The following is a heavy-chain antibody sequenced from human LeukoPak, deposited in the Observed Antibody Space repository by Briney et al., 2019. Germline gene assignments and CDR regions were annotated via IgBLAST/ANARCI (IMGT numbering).Heavy chain of an antibody. CDR1: GGSFSGYY. J-gene: IGHJ3*02. CDR3: ARGSAGTDAFDI. Sequence: SETLSLTCAVYGGSFSGYYWSWIRQPPGKGLEWIGEINHSGSTNYNPSLKSRVTISVDTSKNQFSLKLSSVTAADTAVYYCARGSAGTDAFDIWGQGTMVPVSS. V-gene: IGHV4-34*01. CDR2: INHSGST.